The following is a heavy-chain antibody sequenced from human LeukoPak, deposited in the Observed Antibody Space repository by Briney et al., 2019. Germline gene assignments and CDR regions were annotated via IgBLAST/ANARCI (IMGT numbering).Heavy chain of an antibody. D-gene: IGHD3-3*01. CDR2: ISSSSSYI. V-gene: IGHV3-21*01. CDR1: GFTFSSYS. CDR3: ARGPLKYYDFWSGYYNKGFDY. Sequence: GGSLRPSCAASGFTFSSYSMNWVRQAPGKGLEWVSSISSSSSYIYYADSVKGRFTISRDNAKNSLYLQMNSLRAEDTAVYYCARGPLKYYDFWSGYYNKGFDYWGQGTLVTVSS. J-gene: IGHJ4*02.